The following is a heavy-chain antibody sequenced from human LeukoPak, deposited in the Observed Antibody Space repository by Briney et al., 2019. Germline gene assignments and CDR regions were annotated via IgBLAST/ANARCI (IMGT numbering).Heavy chain of an antibody. Sequence: SVKVSCKASVGTFSSYAISWVRQAPGQGLEWMGRIIPIFGTANYAQKFQGRVTITADKSTSTAYMELSSLRSEDTAVYYCAREDTTTVVVEAFDYWGQGTLVTVSS. CDR3: AREDTTTVVVEAFDY. D-gene: IGHD4-23*01. CDR2: IIPIFGTA. V-gene: IGHV1-69*06. CDR1: VGTFSSYA. J-gene: IGHJ4*02.